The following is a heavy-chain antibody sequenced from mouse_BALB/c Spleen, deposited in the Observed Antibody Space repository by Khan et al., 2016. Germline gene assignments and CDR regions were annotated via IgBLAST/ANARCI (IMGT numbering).Heavy chain of an antibody. CDR1: GFSLTSYG. V-gene: IGHV2-2*02. CDR2: IWSGGST. CDR3: ARGNYVDY. J-gene: IGHJ2*01. Sequence: QVQLKQPGPGLVQPSQSLSITCTVSGFSLTSYGVHWVRQSPGKGLVWLGVIWSGGSTDSNAAFMSRMSISKDNDKCQVIFKMNILQANDTAIYYCARGNYVDYWCQGTTLTVSS.